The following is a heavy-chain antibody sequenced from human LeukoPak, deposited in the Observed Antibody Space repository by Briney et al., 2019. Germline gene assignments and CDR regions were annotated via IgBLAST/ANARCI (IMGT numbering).Heavy chain of an antibody. CDR1: GFTFSSYA. J-gene: IGHJ4*02. CDR2: ISYDGSNK. D-gene: IGHD3-10*01. V-gene: IGHV3-30-3*01. Sequence: GSLRLSCAASGFTFSSYAMHWVRRAPGKGLEWVAVISYDGSNKYYAGSVKGRFTISRDNSKNTLYLQMNSLRAEDTAVYYCARIQDLFGSGSYYKSPFDYWGQGTLVTVSS. CDR3: ARIQDLFGSGSYYKSPFDY.